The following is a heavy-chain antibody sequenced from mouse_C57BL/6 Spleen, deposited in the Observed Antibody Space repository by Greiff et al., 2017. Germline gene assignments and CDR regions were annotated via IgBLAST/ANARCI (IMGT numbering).Heavy chain of an antibody. CDR1: GFTFSSYA. V-gene: IGHV5-4*01. J-gene: IGHJ4*01. CDR2: ISDGGSYT. Sequence: EVQGVESGAGLVKPGGSLKLSCTASGFTFSSYAMSWVRQTPGQRLEWVATISDGGSYTYYHDNVKGRFTISRDNAKNNLYLQMSHLTSEYTAMYYCARDDGYYAMDDWGQGTSVTVSS. CDR3: ARDDGYYAMDD. D-gene: IGHD2-3*01.